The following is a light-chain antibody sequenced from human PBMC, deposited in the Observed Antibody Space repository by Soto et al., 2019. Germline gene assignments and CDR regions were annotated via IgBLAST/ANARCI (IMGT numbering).Light chain of an antibody. CDR3: QQYGSSPLT. V-gene: IGKV3-20*01. J-gene: IGKJ4*01. Sequence: EIVLTQSPGTLSLSPGERATLSCMASQSVSCNYLAGYQQKSGQAPRLLIYDASSRATGIPDRFSGSGSGTDFTLTISRLESEDFAVYYCQQYGSSPLTFGGGTKVEIK. CDR2: DAS. CDR1: QSVSCNY.